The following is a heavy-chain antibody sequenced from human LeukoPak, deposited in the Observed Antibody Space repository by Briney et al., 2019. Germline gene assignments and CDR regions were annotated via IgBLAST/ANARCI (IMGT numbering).Heavy chain of an antibody. Sequence: ASVKVSCKASGGTFSSYAISWVRQAPGQGLEWMGGIIPIFGTANYAQKFQGRVTITADKSTSTAYMELSSLRSEDMAVYYCARDDYGGIRFDYWGQGTLVTVSS. V-gene: IGHV1-69*06. D-gene: IGHD4-23*01. CDR1: GGTFSSYA. CDR3: ARDDYGGIRFDY. J-gene: IGHJ4*02. CDR2: IIPIFGTA.